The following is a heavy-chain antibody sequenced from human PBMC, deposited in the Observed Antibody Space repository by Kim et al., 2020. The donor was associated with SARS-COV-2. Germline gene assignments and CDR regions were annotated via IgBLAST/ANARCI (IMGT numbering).Heavy chain of an antibody. CDR1: GGSFSGYY. Sequence: SETLSLTCAVYGGSFSGYYWSWIRQPPGKGLEWIGEINHSGSTNYNPSLKSRVTISVDTSKNQFSLKLSSVTAADTAVYYCARRRDFWSGYSYYGMDVWGQGTTVTVSS. V-gene: IGHV4-34*01. J-gene: IGHJ6*02. CDR2: INHSGST. D-gene: IGHD3-3*01. CDR3: ARRRDFWSGYSYYGMDV.